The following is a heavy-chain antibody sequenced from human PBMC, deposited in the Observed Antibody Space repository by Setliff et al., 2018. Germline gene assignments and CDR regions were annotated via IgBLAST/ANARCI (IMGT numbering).Heavy chain of an antibody. J-gene: IGHJ4*02. CDR2: IHDSGNPT. Sequence: GGSLRLSCAASGFTFSNAWMSWVRQAPGKGLEWISYIHDSGNPTYYADSVKGRFTISRDNSKNTLYLQMNSLRPEDTAIYYCVPHPNAYNDFWGQGTLVTVSS. V-gene: IGHV3-11*01. CDR3: VPHPNAYNDF. D-gene: IGHD1-1*01. CDR1: GFTFSNAW.